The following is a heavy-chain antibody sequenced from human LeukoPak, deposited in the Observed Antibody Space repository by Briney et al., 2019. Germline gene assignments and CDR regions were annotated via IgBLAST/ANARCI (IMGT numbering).Heavy chain of an antibody. CDR1: GYTFTGYY. D-gene: IGHD1-26*01. CDR3: ARQWELETNWFDP. Sequence: ASVKVSCKASGYTFTGYYMHWVRQAPGQGLEWMGWINPNSGGTNYAQKFQGRVTMTRDTSISTAYMELSRLRSDDTAVYYCARQWELETNWFDPWGQGTLVTVSS. J-gene: IGHJ5*02. CDR2: INPNSGGT. V-gene: IGHV1-2*02.